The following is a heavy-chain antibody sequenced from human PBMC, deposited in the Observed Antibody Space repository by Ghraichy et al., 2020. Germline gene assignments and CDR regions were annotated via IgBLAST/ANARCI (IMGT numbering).Heavy chain of an antibody. V-gene: IGHV3-53*01. Sequence: GGSLRLSCAASGFTVSSNYMSWVRQAPGKGLEWVSVIYSGGSTYYADSVKGRFTISRDNSKNTLYLQMNSLRAEDTAVYYCARGQWLGHNWFDPWGQGTLVTVSS. CDR3: ARGQWLGHNWFDP. CDR1: GFTVSSNY. D-gene: IGHD6-19*01. CDR2: IYSGGST. J-gene: IGHJ5*02.